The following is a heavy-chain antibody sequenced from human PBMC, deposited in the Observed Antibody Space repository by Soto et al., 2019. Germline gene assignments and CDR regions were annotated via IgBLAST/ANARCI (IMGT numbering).Heavy chain of an antibody. J-gene: IGHJ4*02. CDR3: ARELRYCSSTSCLPAL. V-gene: IGHV4-30-4*01. CDR1: GGSLSSGDYY. D-gene: IGHD2-2*01. Sequence: PSETLSLTCTVSGGSLSSGDYYWGWIRQPPGKGLEWIGYIYYSGSTYYNPSLKSRVTISVDTSKNQFSLKLSSVTAADTAVYYCARELRYCSSTSCLPALWGQGTLVTVSS. CDR2: IYYSGST.